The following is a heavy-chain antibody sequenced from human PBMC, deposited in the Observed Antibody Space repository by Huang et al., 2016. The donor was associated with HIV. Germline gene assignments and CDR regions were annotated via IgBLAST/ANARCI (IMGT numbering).Heavy chain of an antibody. D-gene: IGHD1-7*01. CDR2: IRSKTYGGAA. CDR1: GFTFGDYN. J-gene: IGHJ4*02. V-gene: IGHV3-49*03. CDR3: TRGRTRGAYFNY. Sequence: DVQLVESGGTLVQPGRSLRLSCATSGFTFGDYNMAWLRQAPGKGVEWVGLIRSKTYGGAAEYAASVKGRFISARDDSENIVYLQLSSLQSEDTGLYYCTRGRTRGAYFNYWGQGTLVTVSS.